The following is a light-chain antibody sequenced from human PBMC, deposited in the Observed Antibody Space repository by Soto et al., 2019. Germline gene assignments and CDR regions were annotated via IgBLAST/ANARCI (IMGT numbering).Light chain of an antibody. J-gene: IGKJ1*01. Sequence: IGLSQSVATLSLSPGERATLYCRASQSVSSSYLAWYQQKPGQAPRLLIYGASTRATGIPARFSGSGSGTEFTLTISSLQSEDFAVYYCQQYNILPTFGQGT. CDR1: QSVSSSY. V-gene: IGKV3-15*01. CDR3: QQYNILPT. CDR2: GAS.